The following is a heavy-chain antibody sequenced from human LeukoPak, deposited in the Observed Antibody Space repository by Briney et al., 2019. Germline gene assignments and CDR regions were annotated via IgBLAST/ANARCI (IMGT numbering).Heavy chain of an antibody. CDR2: INHSGST. D-gene: IGHD6-19*01. CDR1: GGSFSGYY. J-gene: IGHJ4*02. V-gene: IGHV4-34*01. Sequence: PSETLSLTCAVYGGSFSGYYWSWIRQPPGKGLEWIGEINHSGSTNYNPSLKSRVTISVDTSKNQFSLKLSSVTAADTAVYYCARVGYSSGWPLYYFDYWGQGTLVTVSS. CDR3: ARVGYSSGWPLYYFDY.